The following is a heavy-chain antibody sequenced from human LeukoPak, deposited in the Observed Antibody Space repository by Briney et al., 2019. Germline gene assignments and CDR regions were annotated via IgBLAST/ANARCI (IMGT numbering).Heavy chain of an antibody. Sequence: GGSLRLSCAASRFTFSTYAMSWVRQAPGKGLEWVSAISGSGGSTYYADSVKGRFTISRDNSKNTLYLQMNSLRAEDTAVYYCARASEGIGYFDTWGRGSLVTVSS. D-gene: IGHD3-3*01. V-gene: IGHV3-23*01. CDR1: RFTFSTYA. CDR2: ISGSGGST. J-gene: IGHJ4*02. CDR3: ARASEGIGYFDT.